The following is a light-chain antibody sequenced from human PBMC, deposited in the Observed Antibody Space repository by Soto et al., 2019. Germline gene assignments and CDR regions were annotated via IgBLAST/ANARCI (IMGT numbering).Light chain of an antibody. Sequence: AIRMTQSPSSLSASTGDRVTITCRASQGISSYLAWYQQKPGKAPKLLIYAASTLQSGVPSRFSGSGSGTDFTLTISCLQSEDFATYHCQQSFTTPYTFGQGTKLEIK. CDR1: QGISSY. CDR2: AAS. J-gene: IGKJ2*01. CDR3: QQSFTTPYT. V-gene: IGKV1-8*01.